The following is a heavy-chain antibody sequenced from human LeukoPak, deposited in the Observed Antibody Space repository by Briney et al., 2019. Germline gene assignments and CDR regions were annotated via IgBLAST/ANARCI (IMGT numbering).Heavy chain of an antibody. Sequence: GASVKVSCKASGYTFTSYGISWVRQAPGQGLEWMGWINPNSGGTNYAQKFQGRVTMTRDTSISTAYMELSRLRSDDTAVYYCARLVVVTPDAFDIWGQGTMVTVSS. V-gene: IGHV1-2*02. CDR2: INPNSGGT. D-gene: IGHD3-22*01. CDR1: GYTFTSYG. CDR3: ARLVVVTPDAFDI. J-gene: IGHJ3*02.